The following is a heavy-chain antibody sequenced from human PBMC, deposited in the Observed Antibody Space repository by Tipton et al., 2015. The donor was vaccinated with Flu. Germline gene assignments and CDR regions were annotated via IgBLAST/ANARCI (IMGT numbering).Heavy chain of an antibody. J-gene: IGHJ5*02. D-gene: IGHD6-13*01. CDR2: MSHDGNNK. CDR1: GFTFNSYA. Sequence: QVQLVQSGGGVVQPGRSLRLSCSGTGFTFNSYAAHWVRQAPGKGLEWVAGMSHDGNNKYYADSVRGQFTISRDNSKHTLYLQMNSLRPEDTAVYYCARAWAAAGSAWGQGTLVTVSS. CDR3: ARAWAAAGSA. V-gene: IGHV3-30-3*01.